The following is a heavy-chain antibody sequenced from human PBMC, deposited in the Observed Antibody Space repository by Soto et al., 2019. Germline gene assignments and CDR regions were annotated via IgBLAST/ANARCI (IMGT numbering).Heavy chain of an antibody. CDR3: ARGDTGGAFDI. CDR1: GGSISSGDYY. V-gene: IGHV4-30-4*01. Sequence: LSLTCTVSGGSISSGDYYWSWIRQPPGKGLEWIGYIYYSGSTYYNPSLKSRVTISVDTSKNQFSLKLSSVTAADTAVYYCARGDTGGAFDIWGQGTMVTVSS. CDR2: IYYSGST. D-gene: IGHD1-1*01. J-gene: IGHJ3*02.